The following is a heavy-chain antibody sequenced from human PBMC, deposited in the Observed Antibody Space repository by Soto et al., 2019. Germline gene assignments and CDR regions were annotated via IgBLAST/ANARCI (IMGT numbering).Heavy chain of an antibody. CDR3: ARDWPGGGNSVNDY. J-gene: IGHJ4*02. D-gene: IGHD2-21*02. CDR1: GFTFSSYG. CDR2: IWYDGSNK. V-gene: IGHV3-33*01. Sequence: QVQLVESGGGVVQPGRSLRLSCAESGFTFSSYGMHWGRQAPGKGLEWVAVIWYDGSNKYYADSVKARFTISRDNSKNTLYLQMNSLRAEDTAAYYCARDWPGGGNSVNDYWGQGTLVTVSS.